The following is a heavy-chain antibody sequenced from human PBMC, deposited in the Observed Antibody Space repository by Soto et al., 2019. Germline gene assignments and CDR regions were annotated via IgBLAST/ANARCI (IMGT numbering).Heavy chain of an antibody. CDR2: INPNSGGT. CDR1: GYTFIAYY. D-gene: IGHD1-26*01. CDR3: ARVALYSGILHLDY. Sequence: QVQLVQSGAEVKKPGASVKVSCKASGYTFIAYYTHWVRQAPGRGLEWRGWINPNSGGTNYEQKFQGRGTMTRDTSISTAYMELSRLTSDDTAVYYCARVALYSGILHLDYWGQGTLVTVSS. J-gene: IGHJ4*02. V-gene: IGHV1-2*02.